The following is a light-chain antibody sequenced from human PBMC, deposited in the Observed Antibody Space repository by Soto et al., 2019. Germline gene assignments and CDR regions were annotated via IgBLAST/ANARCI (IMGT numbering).Light chain of an antibody. CDR1: SSDVGGYNF. J-gene: IGLJ1*01. CDR3: SSYTSSNTPYV. Sequence: QSVLTQPASVSGSPGQSITISCTGSSSDVGGYNFVSWNQHHPGKAPKLILYEVTTRPSGVSSRFSGSKSGNTASLTISGLQADDEANYYCSSYTSSNTPYVFGTGTKVTLL. CDR2: EVT. V-gene: IGLV2-14*01.